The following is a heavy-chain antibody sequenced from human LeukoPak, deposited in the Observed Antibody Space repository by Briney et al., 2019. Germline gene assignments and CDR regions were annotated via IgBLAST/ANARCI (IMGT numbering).Heavy chain of an antibody. Sequence: ASVKVSCKASGYTFTGYYMHWVRQAPGQGLEWMGWINPNSGGTNYAQKFQGRVTMTEDTSTDTAYMELSSLRSEDTAVYYCATVSRRYPYWGQGTLVTVSS. CDR3: ATVSRRYPY. D-gene: IGHD3-9*01. J-gene: IGHJ4*02. CDR1: GYTFTGYY. V-gene: IGHV1-2*02. CDR2: INPNSGGT.